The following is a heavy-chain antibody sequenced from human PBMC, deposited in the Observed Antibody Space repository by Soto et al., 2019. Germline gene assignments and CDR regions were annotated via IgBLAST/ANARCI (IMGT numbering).Heavy chain of an antibody. CDR3: ARKIVDIVATTSYNWFDP. V-gene: IGHV1-2*02. Sequence: ASVKVSCKASGYTFTGHYLHWVRQAPGRGLEWMGWINPSTGGTNFAQKFQGRVTMTSDTSIRTVYLELSSLRSDDTAVYYCARKIVDIVATTSYNWFDPWGQGTLVTVSS. CDR2: INPSTGGT. CDR1: GYTFTGHY. J-gene: IGHJ5*02. D-gene: IGHD5-12*01.